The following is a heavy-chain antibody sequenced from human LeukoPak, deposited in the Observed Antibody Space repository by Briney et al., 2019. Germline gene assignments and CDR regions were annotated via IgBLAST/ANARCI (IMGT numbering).Heavy chain of an antibody. CDR3: ARHSRPGVRGVIIFDY. V-gene: IGHV3-23*01. CDR1: GFTFTNYA. CDR2: ITNSGGNI. D-gene: IGHD3-10*01. Sequence: GGSLRLSCAAFGFTFTNYAMSWVRQTPGKGLEWVSSITNSGGNIYYADSVRGRFTISRDNSKNTLYLEMNSLRAEDTAVYYCARHSRPGVRGVIIFDYWGQGTLVTVSS. J-gene: IGHJ4*02.